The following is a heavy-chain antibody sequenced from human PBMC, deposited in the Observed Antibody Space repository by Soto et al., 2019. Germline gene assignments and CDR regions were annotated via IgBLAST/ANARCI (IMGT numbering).Heavy chain of an antibody. CDR3: AVFALDFDF. Sequence: QLQLQESGSGLVKPSQTLSLTCSVSGGSVSSAGYSWTWIRQPPGKGLEWIGYIYHTGSTYYNPSLESRVTMSVDRSRNQFSLRLRSVTGADTAVYYCAVFALDFDFWGQGTLVTVSS. D-gene: IGHD3-10*02. CDR1: GGSVSSAGYS. CDR2: IYHTGST. V-gene: IGHV4-30-2*01. J-gene: IGHJ4*02.